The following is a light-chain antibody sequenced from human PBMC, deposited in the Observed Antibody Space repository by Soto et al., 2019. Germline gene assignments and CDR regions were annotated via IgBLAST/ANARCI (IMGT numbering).Light chain of an antibody. J-gene: IGKJ4*01. Sequence: DIEMTQSPDSLAVSLGERATIKCKSSHTILYSSNSKNYLAWYQQKPGQPPKLLIYWASTRESGVPDRFSGSGSGTDFALTISTLQAEDVAVYYCQQYYSAPLTFGGGTKVDI. CDR3: QQYYSAPLT. CDR1: HTILYSSNSKNY. CDR2: WAS. V-gene: IGKV4-1*01.